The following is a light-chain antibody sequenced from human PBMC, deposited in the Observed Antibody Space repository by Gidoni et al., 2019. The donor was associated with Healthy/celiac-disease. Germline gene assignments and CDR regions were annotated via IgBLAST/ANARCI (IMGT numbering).Light chain of an antibody. CDR3: QQRSNWPPA. Sequence: EIVLTQSPATLSLSPGERATLSCRASQSVSSYLAWYQQKPGQAPRLLIYEASNRATGIPARFSGSGSGTDFILIISSLEPEEFAVYYWQQRSNWPPAFGQGTKVEIK. V-gene: IGKV3-11*01. J-gene: IGKJ1*01. CDR2: EAS. CDR1: QSVSSY.